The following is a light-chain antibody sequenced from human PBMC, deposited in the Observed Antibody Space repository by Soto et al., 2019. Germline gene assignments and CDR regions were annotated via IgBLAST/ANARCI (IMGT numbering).Light chain of an antibody. Sequence: EISLTPSSATLSLSAGESATLSCSANQSVSTYFAWYQQKPRQAPRLLIDDASTRVTGIPASFRGSGSGTDFTPTISSLEPDDVVVYYCQQRSNWQITFGQGTRLEIK. V-gene: IGKV3-11*01. CDR1: QSVSTY. J-gene: IGKJ5*01. CDR2: DAS. CDR3: QQRSNWQIT.